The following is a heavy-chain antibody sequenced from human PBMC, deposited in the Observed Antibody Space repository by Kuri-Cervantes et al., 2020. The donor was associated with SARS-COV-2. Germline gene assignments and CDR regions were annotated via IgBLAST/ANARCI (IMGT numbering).Heavy chain of an antibody. Sequence: ASVKVSCKTSGYTFNRYTITWVRQTPGQGLEWMGWISAYNGKTNYAQDLQGRVTMTTDTSTSTAYMELRSLRSDDTAVYYCARVEEPRLFSYYYYGMDVWGQGTTVTVSS. CDR1: GYTFNRYT. V-gene: IGHV1-18*01. J-gene: IGHJ6*02. D-gene: IGHD3-22*01. CDR2: ISAYNGKT. CDR3: ARVEEPRLFSYYYYGMDV.